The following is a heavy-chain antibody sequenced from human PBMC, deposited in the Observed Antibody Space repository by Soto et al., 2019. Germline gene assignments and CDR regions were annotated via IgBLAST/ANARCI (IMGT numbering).Heavy chain of an antibody. CDR1: GGSISSSY. J-gene: IGHJ4*02. V-gene: IGHV4-59*01. CDR3: ARAYFYDSSDYFFLRY. CDR2: MYYRGKS. Sequence: SETLSLTCSVSGGSISSSYWGWVRQPPGKGLEWIGYMYYRGKSNYNPSLKSRVSISVDTSNNQFSLRLTSVTAADTAVYYCARAYFYDSSDYFFLRYWGQGILVTVSS. D-gene: IGHD3-22*01.